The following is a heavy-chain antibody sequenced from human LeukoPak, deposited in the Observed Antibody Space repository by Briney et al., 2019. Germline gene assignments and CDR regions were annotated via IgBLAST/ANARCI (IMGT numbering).Heavy chain of an antibody. D-gene: IGHD1-7*01. CDR1: GYTFTSYY. CDR2: INPSGGST. CDR3: ARSNWNYRPYDAFDI. Sequence: ASVKVSCKASGYTFTSYYMHWVRQAPGQGLEWMGIINPSGGSTSYAQKFQGRVTMTRDTSTSTVYMELSSLRSEDTAVYYCARSNWNYRPYDAFDIWGQGTMVTVSS. V-gene: IGHV1-46*01. J-gene: IGHJ3*02.